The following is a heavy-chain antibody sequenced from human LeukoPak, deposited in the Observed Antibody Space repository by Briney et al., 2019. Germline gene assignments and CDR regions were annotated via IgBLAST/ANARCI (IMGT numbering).Heavy chain of an antibody. CDR3: AKGSRGDTPFDI. V-gene: IGHV4-59*01. J-gene: IGHJ3*02. Sequence: SETLSLTCTVSGGSISSYYWSSIRQPPGEGLGWIGYIYYSGSTNYNPSLKSRVTISVDTSKNQFYLKLSSVTAADTAVYYCAKGSRGDTPFDIWGQGTMVTVPS. D-gene: IGHD2-21*01. CDR1: GGSISSYY. CDR2: IYYSGST.